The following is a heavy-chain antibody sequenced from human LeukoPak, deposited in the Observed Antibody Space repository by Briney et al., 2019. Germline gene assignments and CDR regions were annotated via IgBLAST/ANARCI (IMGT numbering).Heavy chain of an antibody. CDR3: ARTSAEYSNSWIDS. V-gene: IGHV4-4*02. Sequence: SETLSLTCTVSGDSISSHYWSWVRQPPEKGLEWIGEIYHSGSTYSNPSLQSRVIISVDKSKNHFSLKLTSVTAADTAVYYCARTSAEYSNSWIDSWGQGTLVIVSS. CDR2: IYHSGST. CDR1: GDSISSHYW. D-gene: IGHD6-6*01. J-gene: IGHJ5*01.